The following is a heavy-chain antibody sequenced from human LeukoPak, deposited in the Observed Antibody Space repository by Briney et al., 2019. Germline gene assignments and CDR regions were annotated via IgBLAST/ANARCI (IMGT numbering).Heavy chain of an antibody. J-gene: IGHJ4*02. CDR2: INPNSGGT. Sequence: APVKVSCKASGYTFTGYYMHWVRQAPGQGLEWMGRINPNSGGTNYAQKFQGRVTMTRDTSISTAYMELSRLRSDDTAVYYCARGYLREKYYFDYWGQGTLVTVSS. CDR1: GYTFTGYY. V-gene: IGHV1-2*06. D-gene: IGHD5-12*01. CDR3: ARGYLREKYYFDY.